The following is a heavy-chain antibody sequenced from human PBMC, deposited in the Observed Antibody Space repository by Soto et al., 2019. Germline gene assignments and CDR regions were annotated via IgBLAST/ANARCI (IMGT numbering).Heavy chain of an antibody. CDR3: ARGHYGANEHNWLDP. J-gene: IGHJ5*02. V-gene: IGHV1-2*02. Sequence: QVQLVQSGAEVKKPGASVKISCKATGYTFTGYYIHFVRQAPGQGLVWMGWINPNSGSTNYAHKFQGRISMTGDTSLNAAYMELSRLRSDESAMYYCARGHYGANEHNWLDPWGQGTLVTVSS. CDR1: GYTFTGYY. D-gene: IGHD4-17*01. CDR2: INPNSGST.